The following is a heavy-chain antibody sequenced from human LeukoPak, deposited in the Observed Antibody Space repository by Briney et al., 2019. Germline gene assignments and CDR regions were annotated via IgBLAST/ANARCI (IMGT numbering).Heavy chain of an antibody. CDR3: ARVGGYEVDY. J-gene: IGHJ4*02. CDR2: INHSGST. CDR1: GGSSSGYY. Sequence: PSETLSLTCAVYGGSSSGYYWSWIRQPPGKGLEWIGEINHSGSTNYNPSLKSRVTISVDTSKNQFSLKLSSVTAADTAVYYCARVGGYEVDYWGQGTLATVSS. D-gene: IGHD2-15*01. V-gene: IGHV4-34*01.